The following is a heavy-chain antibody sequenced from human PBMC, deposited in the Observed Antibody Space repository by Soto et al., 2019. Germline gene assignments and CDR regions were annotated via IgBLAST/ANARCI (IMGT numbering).Heavy chain of an antibody. D-gene: IGHD3-22*01. CDR2: IYYSGST. CDR3: ARRGYYYDSSGYPYYFDD. CDR1: GGSISSSSYY. V-gene: IGHV4-39*01. Sequence: SETLSLTCTVSGGSISSSSYYWGWIRQPPGKGLEWIGSIYYSGSTYYNPSLKSRVTISVDTSRNQFSLKLSSVTAADTAVYYCARRGYYYDSSGYPYYFDDWGQGTLVTVS. J-gene: IGHJ4*02.